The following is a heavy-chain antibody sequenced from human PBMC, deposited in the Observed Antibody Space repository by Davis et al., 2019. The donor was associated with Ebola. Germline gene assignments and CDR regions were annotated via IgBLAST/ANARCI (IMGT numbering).Heavy chain of an antibody. CDR2: IIPIFGTA. CDR1: GGTFSSYA. V-gene: IGHV1-69*05. Sequence: AASVKVSCKASGGTFSSYAISWVRQAPGQGLEWMGGIIPIFGTANYAQKFQGRVTMTTDTSTSTAYMELRSLRSDDTAVYYCARDKGYSSSSGGVYWGQGTLVTVSS. CDR3: ARDKGYSSSSGGVY. D-gene: IGHD6-6*01. J-gene: IGHJ4*02.